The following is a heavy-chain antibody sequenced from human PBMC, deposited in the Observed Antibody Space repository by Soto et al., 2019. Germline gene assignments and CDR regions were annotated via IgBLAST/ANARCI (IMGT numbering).Heavy chain of an antibody. Sequence: EVQLLESGGGLVQPGGSLRLSCAASGFTFSSYAMSWVRQAPGKGLEWVSAISGSGGSTYYADSVKGRFTISRDNSKNTLYLQMNSLRAEDTAVYYCAKDLWDGYSSVDYYYYGMDVWGQGTTVTVSS. CDR2: ISGSGGST. CDR3: AKDLWDGYSSVDYYYYGMDV. D-gene: IGHD5-18*01. CDR1: GFTFSSYA. V-gene: IGHV3-23*01. J-gene: IGHJ6*02.